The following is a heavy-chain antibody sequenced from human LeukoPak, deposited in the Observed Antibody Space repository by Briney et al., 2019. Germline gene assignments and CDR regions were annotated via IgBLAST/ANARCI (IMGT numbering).Heavy chain of an antibody. D-gene: IGHD7-27*01. Sequence: GGSLRLSCVASGFNFDDHAMNWVRQGPWKGLEWVSGISWNSGRIDYADSVKGRFTISRDNAKNSLYLQMNSLRVEDTAVYYCVRVRLGRSYAFEIWGQGTMVTVSS. J-gene: IGHJ3*02. V-gene: IGHV3-9*01. CDR3: VRVRLGRSYAFEI. CDR2: ISWNSGRI. CDR1: GFNFDDHA.